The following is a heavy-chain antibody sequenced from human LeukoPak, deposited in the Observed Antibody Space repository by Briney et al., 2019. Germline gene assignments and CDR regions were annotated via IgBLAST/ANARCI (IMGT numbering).Heavy chain of an antibody. Sequence: SVKVSCKASGGAFSSYAISWVRQAPGQGLEWMGRIIPIFGTANYAQKFQGRVTITTDESTSTAYMELSSLRSEDTAVYYCAREPISPSDYGDPRVYYYMDVWGKGTTVTVSS. CDR1: GGAFSSYA. V-gene: IGHV1-69*05. CDR3: AREPISPSDYGDPRVYYYMDV. D-gene: IGHD4-17*01. CDR2: IIPIFGTA. J-gene: IGHJ6*03.